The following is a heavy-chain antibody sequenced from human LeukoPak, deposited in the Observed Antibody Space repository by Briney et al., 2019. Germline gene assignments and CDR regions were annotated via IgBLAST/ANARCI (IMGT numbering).Heavy chain of an antibody. Sequence: NPSETLSLTCTVSGGSISSSSYYWGWIRQPPGKGLEWIGSIYYSGSTYYKPSLKSRVTISVETSKNQFSLKLRSVTAADTAVYYCARVAGYMIEDYFDYWGQGTLVTVSS. D-gene: IGHD3-22*01. CDR1: GGSISSSSYY. V-gene: IGHV4-39*07. J-gene: IGHJ4*02. CDR3: ARVAGYMIEDYFDY. CDR2: IYYSGST.